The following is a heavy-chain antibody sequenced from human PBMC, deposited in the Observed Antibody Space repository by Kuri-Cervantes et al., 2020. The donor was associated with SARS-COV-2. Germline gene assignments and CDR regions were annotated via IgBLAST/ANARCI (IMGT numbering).Heavy chain of an antibody. Sequence: SETLSLTCTVSGGSISSYYWSWIRQPAGKGLEWIGRIYTSGSTNYNPSLKSRVTMSVDTSKNQFSLKLSSVTAADPAVYYCARVALDCSSTSCYDWGRYYYYGMDVWGQGTTVTVSS. J-gene: IGHJ6*02. V-gene: IGHV4-4*07. CDR1: GGSISSYY. CDR3: ARVALDCSSTSCYDWGRYYYYGMDV. D-gene: IGHD2-2*01. CDR2: IYTSGST.